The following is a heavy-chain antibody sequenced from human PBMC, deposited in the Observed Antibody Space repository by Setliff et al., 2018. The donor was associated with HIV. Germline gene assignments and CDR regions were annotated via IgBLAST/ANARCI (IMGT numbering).Heavy chain of an antibody. Sequence: SETLSLTCSVSGGSISSYYWNWIRQPAGKGLEWIGRIFSSGTTNYNPSLQSRITMSVDTSKNQFSLKLNSVTAADTAVYYCAREGWSDHYYYYMDVWDKGTTVT. CDR3: AREGWSDHYYYYMDV. CDR2: IFSSGTT. CDR1: GGSISSYY. J-gene: IGHJ6*03. D-gene: IGHD2-15*01. V-gene: IGHV4-4*07.